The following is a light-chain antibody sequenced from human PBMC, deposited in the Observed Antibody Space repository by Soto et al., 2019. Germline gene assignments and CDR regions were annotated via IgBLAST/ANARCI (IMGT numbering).Light chain of an antibody. CDR2: GAS. CDR3: QQYGGSPRT. J-gene: IGKJ1*01. Sequence: EIVMTQSPATLSVSPGERATPSCRASQSVSSNLAWYQQKPGQAPRLLIYGASTRATGIPARFSGSGSGTEFTLTISRLAPEDLAVYYCQQYGGSPRTFGQGTKVDIK. V-gene: IGKV3-15*01. CDR1: QSVSSN.